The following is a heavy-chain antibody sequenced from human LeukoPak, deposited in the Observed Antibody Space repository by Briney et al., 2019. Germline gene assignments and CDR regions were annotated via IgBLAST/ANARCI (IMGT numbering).Heavy chain of an antibody. Sequence: SETLSLTCTVSGGSISSYYWSWIRQPPGKGLEWIGYIYYSGSTNYNPSLKSRVTISVDTSKNQFSLKLSSVTAADTAVYYCAGSRAGEGSPHLEWLLYQWGQGTLVTVSS. J-gene: IGHJ4*02. V-gene: IGHV4-59*01. CDR2: IYYSGST. D-gene: IGHD3-3*01. CDR1: GGSISSYY. CDR3: AGSRAGEGSPHLEWLLYQ.